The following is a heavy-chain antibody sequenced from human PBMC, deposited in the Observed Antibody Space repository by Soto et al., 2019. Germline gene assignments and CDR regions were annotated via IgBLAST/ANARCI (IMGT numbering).Heavy chain of an antibody. CDR3: ATSQKGYNWNYFDH. D-gene: IGHD1-20*01. Sequence: PSETLSLTCAVSGASISGSYYYWAWLRQSPGMGPEWIGSVFYTGFTSYNPSLESRVSVSVDTSKSQFSLKLSAVTAADTAVYYCATSQKGYNWNYFDHWGQGALVTVSS. CDR1: GASISGSYYY. J-gene: IGHJ4*02. V-gene: IGHV4-39*01. CDR2: VFYTGFT.